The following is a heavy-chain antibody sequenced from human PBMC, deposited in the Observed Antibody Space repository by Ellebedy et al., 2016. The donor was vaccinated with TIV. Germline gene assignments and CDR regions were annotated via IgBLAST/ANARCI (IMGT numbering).Heavy chain of an antibody. CDR3: AKVGNGAVKNRDYYYGMDV. V-gene: IGHV4-4*07. J-gene: IGHJ6*02. D-gene: IGHD2-8*01. CDR2: VSTRGST. CDR1: GGSIFSYY. Sequence: SETLSLTCTVSGGSIFSYYWTWIRQPAGKGLEWIGRVSTRGSTDYNPSLKSRLTMSVDTSKNQFSLSLSSVTAAATAVYYCAKVGNGAVKNRDYYYGMDVWGQGTTVTVSS.